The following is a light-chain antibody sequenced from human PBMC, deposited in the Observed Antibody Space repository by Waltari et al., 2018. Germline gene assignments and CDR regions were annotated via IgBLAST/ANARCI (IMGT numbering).Light chain of an antibody. CDR2: DVT. Sequence: QSALTQPASVSGSPGQSTTISCTGTSNDVGYYSLVSWYQQHPGKAPKLIIYDVTKRPSGVSARFSGYKSGKTAFLTIYGLQAEDEADYHCCTYAGSSTYAFGTGTTVSVL. CDR3: CTYAGSSTYA. CDR1: SNDVGYYSL. V-gene: IGLV2-23*02. J-gene: IGLJ1*01.